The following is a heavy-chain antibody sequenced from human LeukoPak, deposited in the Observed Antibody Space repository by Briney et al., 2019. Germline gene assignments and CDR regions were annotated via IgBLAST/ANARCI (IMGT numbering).Heavy chain of an antibody. CDR1: GFTFSSYA. CDR2: ISGSGGST. D-gene: IGHD2-15*01. V-gene: IGHV3-23*01. CDR3: ANPYCRGVTGYSFWDYYFDF. Sequence: GGSLRLSCAASGFTFSSYAMSWVRQAPGKGLEWVSAISGSGGSTYYADSVKGRFTISRDNSKNTLYLQMNSLRAEDTAVYYCANPYCRGVTGYSFWDYYFDFWGQGTL. J-gene: IGHJ4*02.